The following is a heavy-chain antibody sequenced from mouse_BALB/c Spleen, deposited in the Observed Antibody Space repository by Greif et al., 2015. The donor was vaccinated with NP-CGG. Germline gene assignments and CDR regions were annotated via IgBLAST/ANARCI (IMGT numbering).Heavy chain of an antibody. CDR3: TRYGGLDHFYAMDY. V-gene: IGHV1S81*02. D-gene: IGHD1-1*02. J-gene: IGHJ4*01. CDR2: INPSNGGT. Sequence: VQLQQSGAELVKPGASVKLSCKASGYTFTSYYMYWVKQRPGQGLEWIGGINPSNGGTNFNEKFKSKATLTVDKSSSTAYMQLSSLTSEDSAVYYCTRYGGLDHFYAMDYWGQGTSGTVSS. CDR1: GYTFTSYY.